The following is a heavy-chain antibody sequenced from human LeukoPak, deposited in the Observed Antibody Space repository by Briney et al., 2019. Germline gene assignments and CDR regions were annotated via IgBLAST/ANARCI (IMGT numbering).Heavy chain of an antibody. J-gene: IGHJ5*02. CDR1: GYTFTGHY. CDR3: ARDRGYGSGSYLNWFDP. D-gene: IGHD3-10*01. Sequence: ASVKVSCKASGYTFTGHYMHWVRQAPGQGLEWMGWINPNSGGTNYAQKFQGRVTMTRDTSISTAYMELSRLRSDDTAVYYCARDRGYGSGSYLNWFDPWGQGTLVTVSS. V-gene: IGHV1-2*02. CDR2: INPNSGGT.